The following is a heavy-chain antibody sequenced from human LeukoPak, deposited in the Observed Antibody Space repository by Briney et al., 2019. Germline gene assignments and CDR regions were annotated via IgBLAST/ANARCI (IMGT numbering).Heavy chain of an antibody. D-gene: IGHD5-12*01. CDR2: IYTSGST. J-gene: IGHJ4*02. V-gene: IGHV4-61*02. Sequence: PSQTLSLTCTVSGGSISSGSYYWSWLRQPAGKGLEWIGRIYTSGSTNYNPSLKSRVTISVDTSKNQFSLKLSSVTAADTAVYYCAREGVASPGDYWGQGTLVTVSS. CDR3: AREGVASPGDY. CDR1: GGSISSGSYY.